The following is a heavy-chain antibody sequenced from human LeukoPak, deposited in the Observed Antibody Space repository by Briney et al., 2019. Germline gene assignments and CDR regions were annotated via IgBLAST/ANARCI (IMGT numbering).Heavy chain of an antibody. V-gene: IGHV4-61*02. D-gene: IGHD3-10*01. CDR2: IYTTEKT. Sequence: SETLSLTCSVSGGSISSGSYYWSWIRQPAGKGLEWIGRIYTTEKTNYNPSLKSRVTISLDTSKNQFSLKLTSVTAADTAVYYCARVEEGYGSGRRENYYYYYMDVWGKGTTVTISS. CDR3: ARVEEGYGSGRRENYYYYYMDV. CDR1: GGSISSGSYY. J-gene: IGHJ6*03.